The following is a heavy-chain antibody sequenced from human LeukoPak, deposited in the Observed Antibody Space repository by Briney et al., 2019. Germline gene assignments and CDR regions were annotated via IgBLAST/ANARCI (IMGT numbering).Heavy chain of an antibody. J-gene: IGHJ4*02. CDR3: ARAHDSSGYYSFYFDY. D-gene: IGHD3-22*01. CDR1: GGTFSSYA. CDR2: IIPIFGTA. Sequence: SVKVSCKASGGTFSSYAISWVRQAPGQGLEWMGGIIPIFGTANYAQKFQGRVTITADESTSAAYMELSSLRSEDTAVYYCARAHDSSGYYSFYFDYWGQGTLVTVSS. V-gene: IGHV1-69*13.